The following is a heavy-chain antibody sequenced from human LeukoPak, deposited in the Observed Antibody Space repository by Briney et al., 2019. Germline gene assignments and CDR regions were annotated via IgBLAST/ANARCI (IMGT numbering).Heavy chain of an antibody. D-gene: IGHD2-8*01. V-gene: IGHV4-34*01. Sequence: SETLSLTCAVYGGSFSGYYWSWIRQPPGKGLEWIGEINHSGSTNYNPSLKSRVTISVDTSKNQFSLKLSSVTAADTAVYYCARRPIMVYVIPHWGQGTLVTVSS. J-gene: IGHJ4*02. CDR2: INHSGST. CDR1: GGSFSGYY. CDR3: ARRPIMVYVIPH.